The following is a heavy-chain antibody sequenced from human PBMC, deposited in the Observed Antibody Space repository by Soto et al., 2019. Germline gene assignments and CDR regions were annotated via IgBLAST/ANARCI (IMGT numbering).Heavy chain of an antibody. V-gene: IGHV1-69*01. D-gene: IGHD6-6*01. CDR2: IIPLFRKT. Sequence: QVQLVQSGAEVKRPGSSVKVSCKASGDMFRNSAFTWVRQAPGQGLDWMGVIIPLFRKTDVAQKFQGRLTFTADESTNTLYMEVSSLTSEDTAVYYCARARLSNGDPNIYFFYGLDVWGQGTTITVSS. CDR3: ARARLSNGDPNIYFFYGLDV. CDR1: GDMFRNSA. J-gene: IGHJ6*02.